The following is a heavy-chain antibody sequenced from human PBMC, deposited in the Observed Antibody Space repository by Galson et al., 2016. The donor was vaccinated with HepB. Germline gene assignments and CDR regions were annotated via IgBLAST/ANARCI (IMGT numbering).Heavy chain of an antibody. CDR3: AREAPIAAPGANDC. CDR2: IWYDGSNK. D-gene: IGHD6-13*01. J-gene: IGHJ4*02. V-gene: IGHV3-33*01. Sequence: SLRLSCAASGFTFNSFGMHWVRQAPGKGLEWVAVIWYDGSNKYYGDSVKGRFTISRENSKNTRYLQMNSLRAEDTAIYYCAREAPIAAPGANDCWGQGTQVTVSS. CDR1: GFTFNSFG.